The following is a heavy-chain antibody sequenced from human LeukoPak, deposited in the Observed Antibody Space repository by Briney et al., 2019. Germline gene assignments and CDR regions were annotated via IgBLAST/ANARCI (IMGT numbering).Heavy chain of an antibody. CDR1: GGSISSYY. CDR2: IYYSGST. D-gene: IGHD5-18*01. V-gene: IGHV4-59*01. Sequence: PSETLSLTCTVPGGSISSYYWSWIRQPPGKGLEWIGYIYYSGSTNYNPSLKSRVTISVDTSKNQFSLKLSSVTAADTAVYYCARSYSYGSYYFDYWGQGTLVTVSS. J-gene: IGHJ4*02. CDR3: ARSYSYGSYYFDY.